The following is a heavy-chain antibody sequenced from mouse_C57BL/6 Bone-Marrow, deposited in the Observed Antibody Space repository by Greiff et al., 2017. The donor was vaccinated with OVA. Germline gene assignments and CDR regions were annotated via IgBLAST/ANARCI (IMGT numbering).Heavy chain of an antibody. D-gene: IGHD1-1*01. V-gene: IGHV5-4*03. CDR3: ARDYYGSSLTFDY. Sequence: EVKLMESGGGLVKPGGSLKLSCAASGFTFSSYAMSWVRQTPENRLEWVATISDGGSYTYYPDNVKGRFTISRDNAKNNLYLQMSHLKSEDTAMYYGARDYYGSSLTFDYWGQGTTLTVSS. CDR1: GFTFSSYA. J-gene: IGHJ2*01. CDR2: ISDGGSYT.